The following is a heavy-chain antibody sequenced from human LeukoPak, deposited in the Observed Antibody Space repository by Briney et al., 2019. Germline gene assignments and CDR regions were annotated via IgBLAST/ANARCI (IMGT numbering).Heavy chain of an antibody. D-gene: IGHD6-6*01. Sequence: GGSLRLSCAAPGFTFSSYAMHWVRQAPGKGLEWVAVIPYDGSNKYYADSVKGRFTISRDNSKNTLYLQMNSLRAEDTAVYYCAKYRYSSSAIDYWGQGTLVTVSS. V-gene: IGHV3-30*01. CDR3: AKYRYSSSAIDY. J-gene: IGHJ4*02. CDR1: GFTFSSYA. CDR2: IPYDGSNK.